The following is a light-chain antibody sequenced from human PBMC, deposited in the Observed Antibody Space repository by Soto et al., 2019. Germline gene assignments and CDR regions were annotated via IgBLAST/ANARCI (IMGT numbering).Light chain of an antibody. V-gene: IGKV1-9*01. CDR2: AAS. J-gene: IGKJ1*01. Sequence: IQLTQSPSSLSASVGDRVTNTCRASQGISSFLAWYQQKPGKAPKLLIYAASTLQSGVPSRFSGSGSGTDFTLTVSSLQPEDFATYYCQHLNTYPLTFGQGTKVEIK. CDR1: QGISSF. CDR3: QHLNTYPLT.